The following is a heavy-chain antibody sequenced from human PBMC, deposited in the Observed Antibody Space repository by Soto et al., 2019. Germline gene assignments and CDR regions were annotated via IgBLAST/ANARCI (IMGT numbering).Heavy chain of an antibody. J-gene: IGHJ4*02. CDR3: ATLPLIAVAGNELDY. CDR1: GGSISNSRYY. CDR2: IYYTGST. Sequence: SETLSLTCTVSGGSISNSRYYWAWIRQPPGKGLEWIGSIYYTGSTYYNPSLKSRVTISVDTSKNQFSLKLSSVTAADTAVYYRATLPLIAVAGNELDYWGQGTLVTVSS. D-gene: IGHD6-19*01. V-gene: IGHV4-39*01.